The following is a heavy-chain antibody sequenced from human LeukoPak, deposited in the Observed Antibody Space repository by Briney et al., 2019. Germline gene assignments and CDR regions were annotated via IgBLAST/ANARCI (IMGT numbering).Heavy chain of an antibody. D-gene: IGHD2-8*01. CDR2: ISYDGSNK. Sequence: GGSLLLSCAASGFTFSSYALHWVRPAPGKGLEWVAVISYDGSNKYYADSVKGRFTISRDISKNTLYLQMNSLRADDTAVYYCARDGDGDYGDYWGQGTLVTVSS. V-gene: IGHV3-30-3*01. J-gene: IGHJ4*02. CDR1: GFTFSSYA. CDR3: ARDGDGDYGDY.